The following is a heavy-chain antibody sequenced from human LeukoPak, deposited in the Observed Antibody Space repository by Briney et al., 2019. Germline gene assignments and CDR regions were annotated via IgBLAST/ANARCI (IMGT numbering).Heavy chain of an antibody. Sequence: GGSLRLSCAASGFTFSSHAMNWVRQAPGKGLEWVSSIGGIGASTYYADSVKGRFTISRDNPKNTLYLQMNSLRGEDTALYYCAKGAYGDYVNWFDPWGQGILVIVSS. CDR1: GFTFSSHA. CDR2: IGGIGAST. J-gene: IGHJ5*02. D-gene: IGHD4-17*01. V-gene: IGHV3-23*01. CDR3: AKGAYGDYVNWFDP.